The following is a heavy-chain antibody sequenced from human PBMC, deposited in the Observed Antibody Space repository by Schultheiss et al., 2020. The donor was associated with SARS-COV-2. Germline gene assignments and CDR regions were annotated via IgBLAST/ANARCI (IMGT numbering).Heavy chain of an antibody. CDR3: ARQLVDFWSGCLDY. Sequence: SETLSLTCTVSGGSISSYYWGWIRQPPGKGLEWIGSIYYSGSTYYNPSLKSRVTISVDTSKNQFSLKLSSVTAADTAVYYCARQLVDFWSGCLDYWGQGTLVTVSS. V-gene: IGHV4-39*07. J-gene: IGHJ4*02. D-gene: IGHD3-3*01. CDR1: GGSISSYY. CDR2: IYYSGST.